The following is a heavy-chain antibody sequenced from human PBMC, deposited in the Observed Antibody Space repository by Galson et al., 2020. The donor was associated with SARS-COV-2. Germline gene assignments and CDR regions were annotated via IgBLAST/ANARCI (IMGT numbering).Heavy chain of an antibody. CDR1: GFTFSSYG. V-gene: IGHV3-30*18. CDR3: AKVDYYGSGTDAFDI. D-gene: IGHD3-10*01. J-gene: IGHJ3*02. CDR2: ISYDGSNK. Sequence: GGSLRLSCAASGFTFSSYGMHWVRQAPGKGLEWVAVISYDGSNKYYADSVKGRFTISRDNSKNTLYLQMNSLRAEDTAVYYCAKVDYYGSGTDAFDIWGQGTMVTVSS.